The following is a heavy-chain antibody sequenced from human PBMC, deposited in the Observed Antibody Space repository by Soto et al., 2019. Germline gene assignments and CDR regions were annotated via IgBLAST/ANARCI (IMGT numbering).Heavy chain of an antibody. J-gene: IGHJ4*02. D-gene: IGHD5-18*01. CDR1: GGTFSSYA. CDR2: IIPIFGTA. V-gene: IGHV1-69*13. Sequence: SVKVSCKASGGTFSSYAISWVRQAPGQGLEWMGGIIPIFGTANYAQKFQGRVTITADESTSTAYMELSSLRSEDTAAYYCARGGLIQLWLFDYWGQGTLVTVSS. CDR3: ARGGLIQLWLFDY.